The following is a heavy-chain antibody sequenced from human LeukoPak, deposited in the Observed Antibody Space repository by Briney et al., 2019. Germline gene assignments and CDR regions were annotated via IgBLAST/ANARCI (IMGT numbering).Heavy chain of an antibody. V-gene: IGHV3-53*01. CDR1: GFTVSSNY. D-gene: IGHD1-1*01. CDR2: VYSGGNT. CDR3: AVTAGSFDY. Sequence: PGGSLRLSCAASGFTVSSNYMSWVRQAPGKGLEWVSVVYSGGNTYYADAVKGRFTISRDNYKNTLFLQMNSLRAEDTAMYYCAVTAGSFDYWGQGTLVTVCS. J-gene: IGHJ4*02.